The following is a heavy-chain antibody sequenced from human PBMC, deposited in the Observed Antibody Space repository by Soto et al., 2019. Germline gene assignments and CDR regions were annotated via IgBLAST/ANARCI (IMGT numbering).Heavy chain of an antibody. CDR3: AKFHLYPYDFWSGYWLAGEYYFDY. V-gene: IGHV3-23*01. Sequence: TGGSLRLSCAASGFTFSSYAMSWVRQAPGKGLEWVSAISGSGGSTYYADSVKGRFTISRDNSKNTLYLQMNSLRAEDTAVYYCAKFHLYPYDFWSGYWLAGEYYFDYWGQGTLVTVSS. CDR1: GFTFSSYA. D-gene: IGHD3-3*01. J-gene: IGHJ4*02. CDR2: ISGSGGST.